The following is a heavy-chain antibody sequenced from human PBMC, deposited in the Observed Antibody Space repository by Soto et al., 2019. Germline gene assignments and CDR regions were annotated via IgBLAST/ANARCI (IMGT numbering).Heavy chain of an antibody. Sequence: ASLKGSCKASGYTFTSYDINWVRESTGQGLEWMGWMNPNSGNTGYAQKFQGRVTMTRNTSISTAYMELSSLRSEDTAVYYCALNWGAYYYGMDVWGQGTTVTVSS. CDR3: ALNWGAYYYGMDV. D-gene: IGHD7-27*01. V-gene: IGHV1-8*01. J-gene: IGHJ6*02. CDR1: GYTFTSYD. CDR2: MNPNSGNT.